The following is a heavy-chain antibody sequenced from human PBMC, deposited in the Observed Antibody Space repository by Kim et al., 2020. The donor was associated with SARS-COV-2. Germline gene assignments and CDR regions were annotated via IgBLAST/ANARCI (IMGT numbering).Heavy chain of an antibody. CDR3: ARDQERSTSFNRGDNWFDP. Sequence: GGSLRLSCAASGFTVSSNYMSWVRQAPGKGLEWVSVIYSGGSTYYADSVKGRFTISRDNSKNTLYLQMNSLRAEDTAVYYCARDQERSTSFNRGDNWFDPWGQGTLVTVSS. CDR2: IYSGGST. D-gene: IGHD2-2*01. J-gene: IGHJ5*02. V-gene: IGHV3-66*01. CDR1: GFTVSSNY.